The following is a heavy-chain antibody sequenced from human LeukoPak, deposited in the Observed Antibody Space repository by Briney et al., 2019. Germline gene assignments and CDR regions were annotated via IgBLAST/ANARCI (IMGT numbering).Heavy chain of an antibody. CDR1: GGSISSGGYY. CDR3: ARSKTHVAPGAFGI. D-gene: IGHD2-21*01. Sequence: PSETLSLTCTVSGGSISSGGYYWSWIRQHPGKGLEWIGYIYYSGSTYYNPSLKSRVTISVDTSKNQFSLKLSSVTAADTAVYYCARSKTHVAPGAFGIWGQGTMVTVSS. CDR2: IYYSGST. V-gene: IGHV4-31*03. J-gene: IGHJ3*02.